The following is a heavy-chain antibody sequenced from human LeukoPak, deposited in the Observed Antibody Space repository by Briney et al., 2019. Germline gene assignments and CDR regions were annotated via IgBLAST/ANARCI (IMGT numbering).Heavy chain of an antibody. J-gene: IGHJ4*02. CDR2: INHSGST. D-gene: IGHD1-7*01. V-gene: IGHV4-34*01. CDR3: ARRITGTKYFDY. CDR1: GGSFSGYY. Sequence: PSETLSLTCAVYGGSFSGYYWSWIRQPPGKGLEWIGEINHSGSTNYNPSLKSRVTISVDTSKNQFSLKLSSVTAADTAVYYCARRITGTKYFDYWGQGTLVTVSS.